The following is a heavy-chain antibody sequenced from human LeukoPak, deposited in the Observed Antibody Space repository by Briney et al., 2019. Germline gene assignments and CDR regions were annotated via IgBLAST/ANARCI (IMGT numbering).Heavy chain of an antibody. J-gene: IGHJ5*02. Sequence: ASVKVSCKTSGYTFTSYGITWVRQAPGQGLQWMGWISGYNENTKYAENFQGRVTMTTDTSTSTAYVELRSLRSDDTAVYYCTRSGYGDYVGYFDPWGQGTLVTVSS. V-gene: IGHV1-18*01. CDR2: ISGYNENT. D-gene: IGHD4-17*01. CDR3: TRSGYGDYVGYFDP. CDR1: GYTFTSYG.